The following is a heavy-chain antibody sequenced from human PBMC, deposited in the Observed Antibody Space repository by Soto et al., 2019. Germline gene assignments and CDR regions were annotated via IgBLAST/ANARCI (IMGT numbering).Heavy chain of an antibody. CDR3: ARANGSGWGAFDI. J-gene: IGHJ3*02. CDR1: GGSITGGGYY. D-gene: IGHD3-10*01. V-gene: IGHV4-30-2*01. CDR2: IYHSGST. Sequence: QLQLQESGSGLVKPSQTLSLTCAVSGGSITGGGYYWSWFRQPPGKGLEWIGYIYHSGSTYYNPSLKSRVTITVDRSKNNFSLKLRSVTAADTAVYYCARANGSGWGAFDIWGQGTMVTVSS.